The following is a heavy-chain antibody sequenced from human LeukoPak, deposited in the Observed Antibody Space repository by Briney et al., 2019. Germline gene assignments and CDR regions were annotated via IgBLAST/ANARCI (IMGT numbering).Heavy chain of an antibody. V-gene: IGHV4-31*03. CDR2: IYYSGST. J-gene: IGHJ5*02. CDR3: ARDPDRSGGGIDP. D-gene: IGHD2-15*01. Sequence: SETLSLTCTVSGGSISSGGYYWSWIRQHPGKGLEWIGYIYYSGSTYYNPSLKSRVTISVDTSKNQFSLKLSSVTAADTAVYYCARDPDRSGGGIDPWGQGTLVTVSS. CDR1: GGSISSGGYY.